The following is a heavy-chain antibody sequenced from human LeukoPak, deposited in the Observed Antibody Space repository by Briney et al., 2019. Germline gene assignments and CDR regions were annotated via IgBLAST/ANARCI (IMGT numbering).Heavy chain of an antibody. CDR3: XXXXXXXSXNHGLDC. Sequence: XXXVXXGSFSGYYWSWIRQPPGKGLEWIGEINHSGSTNYNPSLKSRVTISVDTSKNQFSLKLRSVNAADTALYYCXXXXXXXSXNHGLDCWGQGTLVTVSS. CDR2: INHSGST. J-gene: IGHJ4*02. CDR1: XGSFSGYY. V-gene: IGHV4-34*01. D-gene: IGHD1-14*01.